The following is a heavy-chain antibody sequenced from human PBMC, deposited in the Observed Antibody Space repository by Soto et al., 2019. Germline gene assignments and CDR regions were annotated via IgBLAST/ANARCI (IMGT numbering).Heavy chain of an antibody. J-gene: IGHJ4*02. CDR3: ARHYAGYYDSSGSSFDY. CDR1: GGSISSSSYY. CDR2: IYYSGST. V-gene: IGHV4-39*01. Sequence: SETLSLTCTVSGGSISSSSYYWGWIRQPPGKGLEWIGSIYYSGSTYYNPSLKGRVTISVDTSKNQFSLMLISVTAADTAVYYCARHYAGYYDSSGSSFDYWGQGTLVTVSS. D-gene: IGHD3-22*01.